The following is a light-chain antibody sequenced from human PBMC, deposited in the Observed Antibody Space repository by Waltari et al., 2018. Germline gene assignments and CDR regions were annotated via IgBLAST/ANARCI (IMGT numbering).Light chain of an antibody. CDR2: SST. V-gene: IGLV7-43*01. J-gene: IGLJ3*02. CDR1: TGPVASAHY. Sequence: QTVVTQEPSLTVSPGGTVTLTCASSTGPVASAHYPSWFQQMPGQAPRALIFSSTNKYSWTPARFSGSLLGGKAALTLSSVQPEDEADYYCLLHFGGDQWVFGGGTRLTVL. CDR3: LLHFGGDQWV.